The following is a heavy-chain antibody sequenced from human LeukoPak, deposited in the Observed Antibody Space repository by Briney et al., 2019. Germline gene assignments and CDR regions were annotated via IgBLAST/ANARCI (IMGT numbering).Heavy chain of an antibody. CDR1: GFIFSHHG. CDR2: IRADAVTT. J-gene: IGHJ4*02. Sequence: GALRLSCATSGFIFSHHGMNWVRQAPGKGLEWVSGIRADAVTTYYADSVKGRFIISRDNSKNTVYLQMNSLSAEDAAVYYCARRAGGYSHPYDYWGQGILVTVSS. D-gene: IGHD4-23*01. CDR3: ARRAGGYSHPYDY. V-gene: IGHV3-23*01.